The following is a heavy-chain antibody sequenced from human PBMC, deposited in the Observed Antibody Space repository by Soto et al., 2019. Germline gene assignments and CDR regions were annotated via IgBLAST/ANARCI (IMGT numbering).Heavy chain of an antibody. Sequence: EVQLLESGEGLVQPGGSLRLSCAASGFTFSSYAMSWVRQAPGKGLEWVSAISGSGGSTYYADSVKGRFTISRDNSKNTLYLQMNSLRAEDTAVYYCATQNYCSSTSCYLPPTYYYGMDVWGQGTTVTVSS. CDR1: GFTFSSYA. J-gene: IGHJ6*02. V-gene: IGHV3-23*01. CDR2: ISGSGGST. CDR3: ATQNYCSSTSCYLPPTYYYGMDV. D-gene: IGHD2-2*01.